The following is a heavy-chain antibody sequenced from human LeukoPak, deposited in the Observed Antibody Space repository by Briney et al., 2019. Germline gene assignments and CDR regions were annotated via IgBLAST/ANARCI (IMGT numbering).Heavy chain of an antibody. J-gene: IGHJ4*02. CDR3: TSFYSQRFH. D-gene: IGHD4-11*01. CDR1: GFTFSGSA. CDR2: IRSKANSYAT. Sequence: PGGSLRLSCAASGFTFSGSAMHWVRQASGKGLEWVGRIRSKANSYATAYAASVKGRFTISRDDSKSTAYLQMNSLKTEDTAVYYCTSFYSQRFHWGQGTLVTVSS. V-gene: IGHV3-73*01.